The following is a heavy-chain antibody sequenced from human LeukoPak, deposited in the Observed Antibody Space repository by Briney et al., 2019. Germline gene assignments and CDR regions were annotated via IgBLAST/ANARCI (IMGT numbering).Heavy chain of an antibody. Sequence: ASVKASCKASGYTFTTYGISWMRQAPGQGLEWMGWISAYNDNTNYAQKLQGRVTMTTDTSTSTAYMELRSLRSDDTAVYYCGREYCSGGNCYCPDYWGQGTLVTVSS. CDR1: GYTFTTYG. J-gene: IGHJ4*02. V-gene: IGHV1-18*01. D-gene: IGHD2-15*01. CDR3: GREYCSGGNCYCPDY. CDR2: ISAYNDNT.